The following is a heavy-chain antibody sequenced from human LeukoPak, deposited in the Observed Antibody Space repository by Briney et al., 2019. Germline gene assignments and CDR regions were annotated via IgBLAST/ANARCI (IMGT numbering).Heavy chain of an antibody. J-gene: IGHJ1*01. V-gene: IGHV3-23*01. CDR1: GFTFNDYA. CDR3: ARALSQELIRYSQD. Sequence: GGSLRLSCAASGFTFNDYAMHWVRQAPGKGLEWVSGISGSGGNSYYADSVKGRFTISRDNSKNTLYLQMNSLRADDTAVYYCARALSQELIRYSQDWGQGTLVSVSS. CDR2: ISGSGGNS. D-gene: IGHD1-1*01.